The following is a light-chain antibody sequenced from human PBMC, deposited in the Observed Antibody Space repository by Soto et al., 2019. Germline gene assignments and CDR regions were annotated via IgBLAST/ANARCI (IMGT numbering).Light chain of an antibody. V-gene: IGKV3-20*01. CDR1: QSVSSSY. CDR2: GAS. J-gene: IGKJ1*01. Sequence: EIVLTQSPGTLSLSPGERATLSCRASQSVSSSYLAWYQQKPGQAPRLLIYGASSRATGIPDGFSGSGSGTDFNLTISRLEPEDFAVYYCQQYGSSPRTFGQGTKVEIK. CDR3: QQYGSSPRT.